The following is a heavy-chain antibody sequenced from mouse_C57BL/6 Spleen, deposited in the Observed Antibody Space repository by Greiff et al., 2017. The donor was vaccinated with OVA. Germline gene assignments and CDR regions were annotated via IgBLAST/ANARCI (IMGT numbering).Heavy chain of an antibody. Sequence: EVQLVESGGGLVKPGGSLKLSCAASGFTFSDYGMHWVRQAPEKGLELVAYISSGSSTIYYADTVKGRFTISRDNAKNTLFLQMTSLRSEDTAMYYCARGLYYENAMDYWGQGTSVTVSS. V-gene: IGHV5-17*01. J-gene: IGHJ4*01. CDR1: GFTFSDYG. CDR3: ARGLYYENAMDY. D-gene: IGHD2-4*01. CDR2: ISSGSSTI.